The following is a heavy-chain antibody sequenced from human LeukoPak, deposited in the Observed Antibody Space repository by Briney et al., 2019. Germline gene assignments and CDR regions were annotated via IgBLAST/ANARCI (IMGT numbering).Heavy chain of an antibody. CDR1: GGTFSSYA. D-gene: IGHD5-18*01. V-gene: IGHV1-69*01. CDR2: IIPIFGTA. Sequence: SVKVSCKASGGTFSSYAISWVRQAPGQGLEWMGGIIPIFGTANYAQKFQGRVTVTADESTSTAYMELSSLRSEDTVVYYCARDRVQLWLSGNFDYWGQGTLVTVSS. CDR3: ARDRVQLWLSGNFDY. J-gene: IGHJ4*02.